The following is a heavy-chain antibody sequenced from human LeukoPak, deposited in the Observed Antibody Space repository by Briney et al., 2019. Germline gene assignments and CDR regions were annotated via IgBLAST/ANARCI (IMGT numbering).Heavy chain of an antibody. CDR3: AKDASGYYSEYYFDY. CDR2: ISYDGSNK. CDR1: GFTSSSYG. D-gene: IGHD3-22*01. Sequence: GGSLRLSCAASGFTSSSYGMHWVRQAPGKGLEWVAVISYDGSNKYYADSVKGRFTISRDSSKNTLYLQMNSLRAEDTAVYYCAKDASGYYSEYYFDYWGQGTLVTVSS. V-gene: IGHV3-30*18. J-gene: IGHJ4*02.